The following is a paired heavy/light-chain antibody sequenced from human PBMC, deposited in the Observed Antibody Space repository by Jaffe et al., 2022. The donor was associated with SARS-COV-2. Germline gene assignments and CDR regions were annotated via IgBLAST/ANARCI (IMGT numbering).Light chain of an antibody. CDR1: SLRSYY. V-gene: IGLV3-19*01. J-gene: IGLJ2*01. CDR2: GKN. Sequence: SSDLTQDPAVSVALGQTVRITCQGDSLRSYYASWYQQKPGQAPVLVIYGKNNRPSGIPDRFSGSTSGNTASLTITGAQAEDEADYYCDSRHSNGNPVVFGGGTKLTVL. CDR3: DSRHSNGNPVV.
Heavy chain of an antibody. J-gene: IGHJ4*02. CDR1: GGSITSRIYY. CDR2: IYYSGST. V-gene: IGHV4-39*01. CDR3: ARQSYDSSGHAVDY. D-gene: IGHD3-22*01. Sequence: QLQLQESGPGLVKPSETLSLTCTVSGGSITSRIYYWAWIRQPPGKGLEWIGSIYYSGSTHYNPSLKSRVIISVDTSKNQFSLKLSSVTASDTAVYYCARQSYDSSGHAVDYWGQGTLVTVSS.